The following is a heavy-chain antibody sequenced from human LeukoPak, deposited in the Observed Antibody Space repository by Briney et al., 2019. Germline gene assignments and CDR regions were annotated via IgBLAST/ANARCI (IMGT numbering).Heavy chain of an antibody. CDR2: ISSSSNYI. Sequence: GGSLRLSCTASGFTFNTYNMNWVRQAPGKGLEWVSSISSSSNYIYYADSLQGRFTLSRDNSKNSLHLQMNSLRAEDTAVYYCARDRGGWFDPWGQGTLVTVSS. V-gene: IGHV3-21*01. CDR3: ARDRGGWFDP. CDR1: GFTFNTYN. J-gene: IGHJ5*02. D-gene: IGHD2-15*01.